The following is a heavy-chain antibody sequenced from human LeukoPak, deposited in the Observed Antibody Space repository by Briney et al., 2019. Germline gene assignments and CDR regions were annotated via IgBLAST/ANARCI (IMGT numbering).Heavy chain of an antibody. V-gene: IGHV4-38-2*01. CDR2: IYQSGST. CDR3: ARHDYYYYYYMDV. Sequence: PSETLSLTCAVSGYSISSGYYWGWIRQPPGKGLEWIGSIYQSGSTYYNPSFKSRVTISVDTSKNQFSLKLSSVTAADTAVYYCARHDYYYYYYMDVWGKGTTVTVSS. J-gene: IGHJ6*03. CDR1: GYSISSGYY.